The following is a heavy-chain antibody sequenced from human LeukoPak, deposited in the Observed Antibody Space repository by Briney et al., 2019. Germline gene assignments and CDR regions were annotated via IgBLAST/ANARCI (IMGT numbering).Heavy chain of an antibody. Sequence: SVKVSCKASGGTFSSYAISWVRQAPGQGLEWMGGIIPIFGTATYAQKFQGRVTITTDESTSTAYMELSSLRSEDTAVYYCARGDIVVVPAATRTHWYFDLWGRGTLVTVSS. D-gene: IGHD2-2*01. CDR2: IIPIFGTA. J-gene: IGHJ2*01. CDR1: GGTFSSYA. CDR3: ARGDIVVVPAATRTHWYFDL. V-gene: IGHV1-69*05.